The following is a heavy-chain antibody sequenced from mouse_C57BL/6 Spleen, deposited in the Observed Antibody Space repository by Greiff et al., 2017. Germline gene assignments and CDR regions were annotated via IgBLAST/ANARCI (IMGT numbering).Heavy chain of an antibody. D-gene: IGHD1-1*01. CDR2: IYPRSGNT. Sequence: VQLQQSGAELARPGASVKLSCKASGYTFTSYGISWVKQRTGQGLEWIGEIYPRSGNTYYNEKFKGKATLTADKSSSTAYMELRSLTSEDSAVYFCARSQDGSSYSYWYFDVWGTGTTVTVSS. CDR3: ARSQDGSSYSYWYFDV. J-gene: IGHJ1*03. CDR1: GYTFTSYG. V-gene: IGHV1-81*01.